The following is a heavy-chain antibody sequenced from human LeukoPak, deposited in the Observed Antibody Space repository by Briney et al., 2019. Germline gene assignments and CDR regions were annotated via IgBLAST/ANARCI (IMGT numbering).Heavy chain of an antibody. CDR2: INEDGSVK. Sequence: GGSLRLSCAVSGFTFSSHWMAWVRQAPGKGPEWVANINEDGSVKYYVDSVKGRFTISRDNAKNSLYLQMNSLRAEDTAVYYCARGLGDYSNLPLDYWGQGTLLTVSS. D-gene: IGHD4-4*01. V-gene: IGHV3-7*01. CDR3: ARGLGDYSNLPLDY. J-gene: IGHJ4*02. CDR1: GFTFSSHW.